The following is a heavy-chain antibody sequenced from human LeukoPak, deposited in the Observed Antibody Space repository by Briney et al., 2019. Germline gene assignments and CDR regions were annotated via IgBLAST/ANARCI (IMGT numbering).Heavy chain of an antibody. CDR3: ARRIAVARGDAFDI. V-gene: IGHV3-7*03. D-gene: IGHD6-19*01. CDR2: IKTDGSQK. CDR1: GFTFNKYW. Sequence: GGSLRLSCAASGFTFNKYWMSWVRQDPGKGLEWVATIKTDGSQKYYVDSVKGRFSISRDNANNSLYLQMNSLRAEDTALYYCARRIAVARGDAFDIWGQGTMVTVSS. J-gene: IGHJ3*02.